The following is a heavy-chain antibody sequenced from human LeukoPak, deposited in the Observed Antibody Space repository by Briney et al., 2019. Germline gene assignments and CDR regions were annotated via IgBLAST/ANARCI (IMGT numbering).Heavy chain of an antibody. Sequence: GGSLRLSCAASGFTFSSYSMNWVRQAPGKGLEWVSSISSSSSYIYYADSVKGRFTISRDNAKNSLHLQMNGLRAEDTAVYYCARDSGTWSWSGGYFDYWGQGTPVTVSS. D-gene: IGHD3-10*01. CDR1: GFTFSSYS. J-gene: IGHJ4*02. V-gene: IGHV3-21*01. CDR3: ARDSGTWSWSGGYFDY. CDR2: ISSSSSYI.